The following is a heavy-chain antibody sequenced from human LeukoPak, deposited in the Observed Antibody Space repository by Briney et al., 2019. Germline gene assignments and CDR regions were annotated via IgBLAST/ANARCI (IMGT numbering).Heavy chain of an antibody. CDR2: ISSSSYI. CDR3: ARDMYYYDSSGYYYYYYMDV. Sequence: GGSLRLSCAASGFTFSSYSMNWVRQAPGKGLEWVSSISSSSYIYYADSVKGRFTISRDNAKNSLYLQMNSLRAEDTALYYCARDMYYYDSSGYYYYYYMDVWGKGTTVTVSS. V-gene: IGHV3-21*04. J-gene: IGHJ6*03. D-gene: IGHD3-22*01. CDR1: GFTFSSYS.